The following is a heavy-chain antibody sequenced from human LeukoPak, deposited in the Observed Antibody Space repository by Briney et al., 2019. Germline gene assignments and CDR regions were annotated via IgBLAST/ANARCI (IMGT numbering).Heavy chain of an antibody. V-gene: IGHV1-8*01. CDR3: ARGDSDFDWLYY. J-gene: IGHJ4*02. Sequence: ASVKVSCKASGCTFTSYDINWVRQATGQGLEWMGWMNPNSGNTGYAQKFQGRVTMTRNTSISTAYMELSSLRSEDTAVYYCARGDSDFDWLYYWGQGTLVTVSS. D-gene: IGHD3-9*01. CDR1: GCTFTSYD. CDR2: MNPNSGNT.